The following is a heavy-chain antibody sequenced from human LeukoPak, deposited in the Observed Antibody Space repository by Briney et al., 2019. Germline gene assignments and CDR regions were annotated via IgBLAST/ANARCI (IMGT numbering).Heavy chain of an antibody. CDR2: ISSSSSYI. D-gene: IGHD5-12*01. V-gene: IGHV3-21*01. Sequence: GGSLRLSCAASGFTFSSYSMNWVRQTPGKGLEWVSSISSSSSYIYYADSVKGRFTISRDNAKNSLYLQMNSLRAEDTAVYCCARMGSGYDGGFFDYWGQGTLVTVSS. J-gene: IGHJ4*02. CDR1: GFTFSSYS. CDR3: ARMGSGYDGGFFDY.